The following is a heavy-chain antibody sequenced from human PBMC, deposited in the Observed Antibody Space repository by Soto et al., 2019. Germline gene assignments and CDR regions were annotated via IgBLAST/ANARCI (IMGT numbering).Heavy chain of an antibody. CDR1: GYTFTGYQ. Sequence: QVQLVQSGAEVKKPGASVKVSCKASGYTFTGYQMHWVRQAPGQGLEWMGWINPNSGGTNYAQKFQGRVTMTRDTSITTAYMELNRLTSDDTAVYFCARGQYIVSPENWGQGTLVSVSS. CDR2: INPNSGGT. J-gene: IGHJ4*02. V-gene: IGHV1-2*02. D-gene: IGHD2-21*01. CDR3: ARGQYIVSPEN.